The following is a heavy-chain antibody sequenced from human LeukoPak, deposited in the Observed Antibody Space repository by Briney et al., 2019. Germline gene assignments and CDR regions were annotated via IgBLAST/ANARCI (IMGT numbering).Heavy chain of an antibody. J-gene: IGHJ4*02. CDR2: ISSSSSTI. CDR1: GFTFSSYR. CDR3: ARVPHPEVPNLHFDY. V-gene: IGHV3-48*02. D-gene: IGHD2-2*01. Sequence: GGSLRLSCAASGFTFSSYRMNWVRQAPGKGLEWVSYISSSSSTIYYADSVKGRFTISRDNAKNSLYLQMNSLRDEDTAVYYCARVPHPEVPNLHFDYWGQGTLVTVSS.